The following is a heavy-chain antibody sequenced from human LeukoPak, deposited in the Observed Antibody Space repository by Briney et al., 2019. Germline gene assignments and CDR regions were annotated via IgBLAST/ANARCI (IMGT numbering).Heavy chain of an antibody. D-gene: IGHD5-12*01. Sequence: GGSLRLSCAASGFTFSSYSMNWVRQAPGKGLEWVSSISSSSSYIYYADSVKGRFTISRDNAKNSLYLQMNSLRAEDTAVYYCARDRSGYSGYDVRPQTLYYFDYWGQGTLVTVSS. V-gene: IGHV3-21*01. J-gene: IGHJ4*02. CDR2: ISSSSSYI. CDR1: GFTFSSYS. CDR3: ARDRSGYSGYDVRPQTLYYFDY.